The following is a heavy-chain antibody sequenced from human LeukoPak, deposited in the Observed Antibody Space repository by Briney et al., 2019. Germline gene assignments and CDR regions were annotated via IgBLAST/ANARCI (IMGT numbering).Heavy chain of an antibody. J-gene: IGHJ5*02. D-gene: IGHD7-27*01. CDR1: GGSISDSRYY. Sequence: SETLSLTCSVSGGSISDSRYYWGWIRQPPGKGLEWIGSIYDSGTTHCNPSLKSRVTICEDTSKNQFSLKLSSVTAADTGVYYCARQRLTGNQGRGWFDPWGQGTLVTVSS. V-gene: IGHV4-39*01. CDR2: IYDSGTT. CDR3: ARQRLTGNQGRGWFDP.